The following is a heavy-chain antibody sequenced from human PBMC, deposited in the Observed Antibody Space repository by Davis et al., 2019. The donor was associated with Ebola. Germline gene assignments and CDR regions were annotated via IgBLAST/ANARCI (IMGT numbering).Heavy chain of an antibody. CDR3: ARGFRASDRYSSSWYLWFDP. D-gene: IGHD6-13*01. V-gene: IGHV4-31*03. CDR2: ISYSGNT. Sequence: MPSETLSLTCTVSGDSLSSGGFYWSWVRQHPGKGLEWIGYISYSGNTYYNPSLKSRVTISVDTSKNQFSLKLSSVTAADTAVYYCARGFRASDRYSSSWYLWFDPWGQGTLVTVSS. CDR1: GDSLSSGGFY. J-gene: IGHJ5*02.